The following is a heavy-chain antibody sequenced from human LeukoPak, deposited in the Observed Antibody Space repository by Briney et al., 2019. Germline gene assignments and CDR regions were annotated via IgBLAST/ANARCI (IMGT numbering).Heavy chain of an antibody. CDR1: GGSISGSSYY. D-gene: IGHD4-11*01. CDR3: ARPQRYSNYALDY. J-gene: IGHJ4*02. Sequence: SSETLSLTCTVSGGSISGSSYYWGWIRQPPGKGLEWIGSIYYSGSTYYKPSLKSRVTMSVDTSKNQFSLKLSSVTAADTAVYYCARPQRYSNYALDYWGQGTLSPSPQ. CDR2: IYYSGST. V-gene: IGHV4-39*01.